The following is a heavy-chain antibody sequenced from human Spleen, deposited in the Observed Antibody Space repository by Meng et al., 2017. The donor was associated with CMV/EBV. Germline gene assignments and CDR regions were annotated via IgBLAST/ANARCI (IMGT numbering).Heavy chain of an antibody. CDR3: ARGNYFGAGSFYRIFDH. V-gene: IGHV1-3*01. J-gene: IGHJ4*02. Sequence: YTFSYYDMHWVRQAPGQRLEWMGWINAANGNTKYSQKFQDRVTITRDTSADTAYIELSSLRSEDTAVYYCARGNYFGAGSFYRIFDHWGQGTLVNVSS. D-gene: IGHD3-10*01. CDR1: YTFSYYD. CDR2: INAANGNT.